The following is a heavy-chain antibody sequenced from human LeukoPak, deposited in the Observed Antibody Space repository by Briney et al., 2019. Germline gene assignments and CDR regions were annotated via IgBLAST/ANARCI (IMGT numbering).Heavy chain of an antibody. Sequence: GESLKISCKGSGYSFTSYWIGWVRQMPGKGLEWMGIIYPGDSDTRYSPPFQGQVTISADKSISTAYLQWSSLKASDTAMYYCARVVTFGGVIVYFDYWGQGTLVTVSS. J-gene: IGHJ4*02. CDR1: GYSFTSYW. CDR3: ARVVTFGGVIVYFDY. CDR2: IYPGDSDT. D-gene: IGHD3-16*02. V-gene: IGHV5-51*01.